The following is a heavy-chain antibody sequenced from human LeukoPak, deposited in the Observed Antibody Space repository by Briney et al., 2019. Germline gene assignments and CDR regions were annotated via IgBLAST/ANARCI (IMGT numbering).Heavy chain of an antibody. V-gene: IGHV4-34*01. CDR2: IYYSGST. D-gene: IGHD2-2*01. CDR3: ASLRGDVVVVPAASGFTTTTTVYGMDV. J-gene: IGHJ6*02. CDR1: GGSFSGYY. Sequence: KTSETLSLTCAVYGGSFSGYYWSWIRQPPGKGLEWIGSIYYSGSTYYNPSLKSRVTISVDTSKNQFSLKLSSVTAADTAVYYCASLRGDVVVVPAASGFTTTTTVYGMDVWGQGTTVTVSS.